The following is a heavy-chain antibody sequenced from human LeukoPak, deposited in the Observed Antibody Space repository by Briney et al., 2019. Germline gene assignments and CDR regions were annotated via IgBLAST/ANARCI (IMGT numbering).Heavy chain of an antibody. J-gene: IGHJ5*02. CDR2: ISSSSSYI. Sequence: GGPLRLSCAASGFTFSSYSMNWVRQAPGKGLDWVSSISSSSSYIYYADSVKGRFTMSRDHAKNSLYLQMNSLRAEDTAVYYCARLLWVTTKNWFDPWGQGTLVTVSS. D-gene: IGHD4-11*01. V-gene: IGHV3-21*01. CDR1: GFTFSSYS. CDR3: ARLLWVTTKNWFDP.